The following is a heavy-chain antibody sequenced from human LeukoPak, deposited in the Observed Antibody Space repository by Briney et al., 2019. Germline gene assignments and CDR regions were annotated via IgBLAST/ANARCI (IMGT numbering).Heavy chain of an antibody. J-gene: IGHJ3*02. Sequence: SGGSLRLSCAVSRFTYSDYYTSWISQAPGKGLEWVSYISSSGSNIYYADSVKGRLTISRDNAKNSLYLQMNSLRAEDTAVYYCARDRRTYYYDSKGFDIWGQGTMVTVSS. CDR3: ARDRRTYYYDSKGFDI. V-gene: IGHV3-11*01. CDR1: RFTYSDYY. CDR2: ISSSGSNI. D-gene: IGHD3-22*01.